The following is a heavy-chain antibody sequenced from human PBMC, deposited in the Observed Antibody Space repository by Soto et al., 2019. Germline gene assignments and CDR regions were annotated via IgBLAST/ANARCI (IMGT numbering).Heavy chain of an antibody. D-gene: IGHD3-16*01. Sequence: ASVKVSCKASGYSFTNNDVSWVRQATGQGLEWMGWMNPGSGDTGYAQKFQGRVTMTRAISIATAYMELSSPRSDDTAIYYCARMATFGSLNLFDPWGQGTLVTVSS. V-gene: IGHV1-8*01. CDR1: GYSFTNND. J-gene: IGHJ5*02. CDR2: MNPGSGDT. CDR3: ARMATFGSLNLFDP.